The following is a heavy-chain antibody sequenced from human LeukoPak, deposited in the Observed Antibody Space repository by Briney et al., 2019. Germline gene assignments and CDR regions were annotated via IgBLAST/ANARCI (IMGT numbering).Heavy chain of an antibody. V-gene: IGHV3-23*01. J-gene: IGHJ4*02. Sequence: TGGSLRLSCAASGFILSNCAMTWVRQAPGKGLEWVSGIDTKGTRTYYADSVKGRFTISRDNSKNTLFLQMNSLRAEDTAVYYCVKEVVATVPPLWGQGTLVTVFS. CDR2: IDTKGTRT. D-gene: IGHD5-12*01. CDR3: VKEVVATVPPL. CDR1: GFILSNCA.